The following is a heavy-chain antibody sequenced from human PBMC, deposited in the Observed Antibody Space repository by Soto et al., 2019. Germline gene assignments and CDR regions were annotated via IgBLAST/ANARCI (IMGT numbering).Heavy chain of an antibody. D-gene: IGHD3-10*01. CDR1: GFTFSSYA. CDR2: ISGSGDST. J-gene: IGHJ3*02. CDR3: AKDVLLRRTDI. V-gene: IGHV3-23*01. Sequence: LRLSCAASGFTFSSYAMTWVRQAPGKGLEWVSAISGSGDSTYYADSVKGRFTISRDNSKNTLFLQMNSLRAEDAAVYYCAKDVLLRRTDIWGQGTMVTGSS.